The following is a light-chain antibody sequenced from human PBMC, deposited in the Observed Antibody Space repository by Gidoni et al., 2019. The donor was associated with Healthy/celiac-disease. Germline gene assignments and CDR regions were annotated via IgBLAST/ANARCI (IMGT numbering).Light chain of an antibody. CDR3: MQALQTPPT. CDR1: QSLLHSNGYNY. J-gene: IGKJ4*01. V-gene: IGKV2-28*01. CDR2: LGS. Sequence: DIVMTQSPLSLPVTPGEPASISCRSSQSLLHSNGYNYLDWYLQKPGQSPQLLIYLGSNRASGVPDRFSGSGSGTDFTLKISRVEAEDVGVYYCMQALQTPPTFXGXTKVEIE.